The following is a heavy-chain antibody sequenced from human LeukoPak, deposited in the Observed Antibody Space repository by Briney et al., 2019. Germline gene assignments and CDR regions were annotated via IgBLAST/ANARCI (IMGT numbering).Heavy chain of an antibody. J-gene: IGHJ6*02. CDR3: ARGQNYDILTGSAGDPENYYYYYGMDV. D-gene: IGHD3-9*01. CDR1: GGTFSSYA. V-gene: IGHV1-69*04. Sequence: SVKVSCKASGGTFSSYAISWVRQAPGQGLEWMGRIIPILGIANYAQKFQGRFTITADKSTSTAYMELSSLRSEDTAVYYCARGQNYDILTGSAGDPENYYYYYGMDVWGQGTTVTVSS. CDR2: IIPILGIA.